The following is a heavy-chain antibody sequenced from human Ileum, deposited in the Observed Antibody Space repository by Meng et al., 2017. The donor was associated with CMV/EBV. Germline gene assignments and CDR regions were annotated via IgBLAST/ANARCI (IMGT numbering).Heavy chain of an antibody. Sequence: LSCAASGFIFSSHSMNWVRQAPERGLEWISVIGRDGTPIYTANSLKGRFTTSRDTAKNSLYLQIDSLRAEDTAVYFCARDATAWSRDYWGQGTLVTVSS. CDR1: GFIFSSHS. CDR3: ARDATAWSRDY. CDR2: IGRDGTPI. V-gene: IGHV3-21*04. D-gene: IGHD2-21*02. J-gene: IGHJ4*02.